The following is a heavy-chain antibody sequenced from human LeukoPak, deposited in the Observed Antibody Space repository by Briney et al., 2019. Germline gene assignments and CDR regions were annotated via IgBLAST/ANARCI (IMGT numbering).Heavy chain of an antibody. CDR2: IYSGGST. CDR3: ATGRDADSARGYYDMDV. Sequence: SETLSLTCTVSGGSITGYYWTWIRQPAGKGLEWIGRIYSGGSTNYNPPLKSRVTMSVDTSKNLFSLKLSSVTAADTAVYYCATGRDADSARGYYDMDVWGQGTTVTVSS. V-gene: IGHV4-4*07. D-gene: IGHD5-24*01. J-gene: IGHJ6*02. CDR1: GGSITGYY.